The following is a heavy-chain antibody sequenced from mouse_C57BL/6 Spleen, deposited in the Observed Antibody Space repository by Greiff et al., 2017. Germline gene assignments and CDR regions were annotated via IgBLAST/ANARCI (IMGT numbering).Heavy chain of an antibody. D-gene: IGHD4-1*01. CDR3: ARGELTGTPPFAY. CDR2: IYPGDGDT. J-gene: IGHJ3*01. V-gene: IGHV1-82*01. Sequence: VQLQQSGPELVKPGASVKISCKASGYAFSSSWMNWVKQRPGKGLEWIGRIYPGDGDTNYNGKFKGKATLTADTSSSTAYMQLSSLTSEDSAVYFCARGELTGTPPFAYWGQGTLVTVSA. CDR1: GYAFSSSW.